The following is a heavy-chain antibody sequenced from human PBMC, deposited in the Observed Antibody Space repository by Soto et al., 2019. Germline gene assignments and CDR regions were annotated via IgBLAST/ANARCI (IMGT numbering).Heavy chain of an antibody. CDR1: GFTFSNYV. CDR3: ARDLGYNSGHPFDP. J-gene: IGHJ5*02. V-gene: IGHV3-33*01. Sequence: PGGSLRLSCAASGFTFSNYVMHWVRQAPGKGLEWMALTWSDGSNKYYADSVKGRFTISRDNTKNTLFLEMNGLRAEDTAVYYCARDLGYNSGHPFDPWGQGTQVTVSS. D-gene: IGHD5-18*01. CDR2: TWSDGSNK.